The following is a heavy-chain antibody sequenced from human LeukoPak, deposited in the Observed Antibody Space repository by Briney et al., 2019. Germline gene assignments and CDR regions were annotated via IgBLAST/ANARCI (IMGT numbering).Heavy chain of an antibody. D-gene: IGHD3-10*01. CDR1: GFTFSSYG. J-gene: IGHJ4*02. Sequence: GGSLRLSCAASGFTFSSYGMHWVSQAPGKGLEGVAVISYDGTYKYYADSVKGRFTISRDNSKNTLYLQMNSLRAEDTAVYYCAKSGQNYYGSVWGQGTQVTVSS. V-gene: IGHV3-30*18. CDR3: AKSGQNYYGSV. CDR2: ISYDGTYK.